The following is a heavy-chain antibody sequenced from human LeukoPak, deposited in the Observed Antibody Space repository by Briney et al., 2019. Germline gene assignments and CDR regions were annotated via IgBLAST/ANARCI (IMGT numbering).Heavy chain of an antibody. CDR2: IYRSGST. CDR3: ARSLGFCSSSNCQEYLQH. CDR1: GFTFSSNY. D-gene: IGHD2-2*01. J-gene: IGHJ1*01. V-gene: IGHV3-53*01. Sequence: PGGSLRLSCAASGFTFSSNYMSWVRQAPGKGLEWVAVIYRSGSTYYSDSVKGRFTISRDNSNNTLYLQMNSLRAEDTAVYYCARSLGFCSSSNCQEYLQHWGQGTPVTVSS.